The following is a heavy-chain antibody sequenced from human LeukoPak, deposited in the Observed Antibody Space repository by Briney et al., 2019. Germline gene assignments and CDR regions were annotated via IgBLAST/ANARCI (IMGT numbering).Heavy chain of an antibody. Sequence: SETLSLTCAVYGGSFRGYYWSWIRQPPGKGLEWIGEINHSGSTNYNPSLKSRVTISVDTSKNQFSLRLSSVTAADTAVYYCASRRAAFDIWGQGTVVTVSS. CDR1: GGSFRGYY. J-gene: IGHJ3*02. V-gene: IGHV4-34*01. CDR3: ASRRAAFDI. CDR2: INHSGST.